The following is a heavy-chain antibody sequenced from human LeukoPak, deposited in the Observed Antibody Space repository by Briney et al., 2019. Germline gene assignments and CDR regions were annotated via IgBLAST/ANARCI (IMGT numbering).Heavy chain of an antibody. CDR3: ASEARTGAFDI. Sequence: SETLSLTCAVYGGSSSGYYWSWIRQPPGKGLEWIGEINHSGSTNYNPSLKSRVTISVDTSKNQFSLKLSSVTAADTAVYYCASEARTGAFDIWGQGTMVTVSS. CDR2: INHSGST. V-gene: IGHV4-34*01. J-gene: IGHJ3*02. D-gene: IGHD1-14*01. CDR1: GGSSSGYY.